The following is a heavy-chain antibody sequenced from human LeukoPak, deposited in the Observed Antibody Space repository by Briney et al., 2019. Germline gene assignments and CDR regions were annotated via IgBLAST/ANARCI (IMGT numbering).Heavy chain of an antibody. J-gene: IGHJ3*02. V-gene: IGHV4-61*02. CDR3: ARVRESNSSWYWSPVAFDI. CDR1: GGSISSGSYY. Sequence: SETLSLTCTVSGGSISSGSYYWSWIRQPAGKGLEWIGRIYTSGSTNYNPSLKSRVTISVDTSKDQFSLKLSSVTAADTAVYYCARVRESNSSWYWSPVAFDIWGQGTMVTVSS. CDR2: IYTSGST. D-gene: IGHD6-13*01.